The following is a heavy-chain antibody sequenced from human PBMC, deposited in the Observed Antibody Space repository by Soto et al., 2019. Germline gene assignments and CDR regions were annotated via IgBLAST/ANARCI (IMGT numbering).Heavy chain of an antibody. V-gene: IGHV1-18*01. CDR3: ARDPTPPDY. CDR1: GYTFASYA. J-gene: IGHJ4*02. CDR2: ISAYNGNT. Sequence: QVQLVQSGAEVKKPGASVKVSCKASGYTFASYAISWMRQAPGQGIEWMGWISAYNGNTNYAQKLQGRVTMTTDTPTSTAYLELRSLRSDDPAVYYCARDPTPPDYWGQGTLVTVSS.